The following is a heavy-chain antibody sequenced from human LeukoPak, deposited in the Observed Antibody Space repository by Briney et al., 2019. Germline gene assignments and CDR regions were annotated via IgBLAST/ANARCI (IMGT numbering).Heavy chain of an antibody. J-gene: IGHJ6*02. CDR1: GLTFSSYS. D-gene: IGHD5-18*01. CDR3: ASDPTTMLGRDV. CDR2: ISSSSSTI. Sequence: PGGSLRLSCAASGLTFSSYSMNWVRQAPGKGLEWVSYISSSSSTIYYADSVKGRFTISRDNAKNSLYLQMNSLRAEDTAVYYCASDPTTMLGRDVWGQGTTVTVSS. V-gene: IGHV3-48*01.